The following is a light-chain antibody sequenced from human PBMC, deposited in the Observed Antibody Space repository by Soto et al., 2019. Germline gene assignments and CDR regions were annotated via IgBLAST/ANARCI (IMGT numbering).Light chain of an antibody. J-gene: IGKJ4*01. V-gene: IGKV3-15*01. CDR1: QNVYNN. CDR3: QQCRNWPLT. Sequence: EIVMTQSPATLSVSPGEGATLSCKASQNVYNNLAWYQQRPGQPPRLLIYDASTRATGISARFSGSGYGTEFTLTISSLQSEDFAVYFCQQCRNWPLTFGGGTKLESK. CDR2: DAS.